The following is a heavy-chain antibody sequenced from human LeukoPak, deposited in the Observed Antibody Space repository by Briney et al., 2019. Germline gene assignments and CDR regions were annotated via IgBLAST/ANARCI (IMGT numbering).Heavy chain of an antibody. V-gene: IGHV4-31*03. CDR3: AREVSSVRYYGMDV. CDR2: IYYSGST. Sequence: SQTLSVTCTVSGGSISSGGYYWSWIRQHPGKGLEWIGYIYYSGSTYYNPSLKSRVTISVDTSKNQFSLKLSSVTAADTAVYYCAREVSSVRYYGMDVWGQGTTVTVSS. J-gene: IGHJ6*02. CDR1: GGSISSGGYY. D-gene: IGHD4-11*01.